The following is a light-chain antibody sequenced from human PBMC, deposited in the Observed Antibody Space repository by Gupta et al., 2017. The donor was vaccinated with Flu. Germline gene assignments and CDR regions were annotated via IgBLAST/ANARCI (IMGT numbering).Light chain of an antibody. J-gene: IGKJ4*01. CDR2: DAS. CDR3: QQRSNWPLT. V-gene: IGKV3-11*01. Sequence: EIVLTQSPATLSLSPGERATLSCRASQSVSSSLAWYQQKSGQPPRLLIYDASNRATGIPARFSGSGSGTDFTLTISSLEPEDFAIYYCQQRSNWPLTFGGGTKVVIK. CDR1: QSVSSS.